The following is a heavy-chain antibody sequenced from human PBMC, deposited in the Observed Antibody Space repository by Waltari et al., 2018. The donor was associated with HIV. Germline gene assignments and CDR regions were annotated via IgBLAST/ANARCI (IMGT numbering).Heavy chain of an antibody. J-gene: IGHJ4*02. CDR3: ARSLPTIFGVCGDY. V-gene: IGHV4-39*01. D-gene: IGHD3-3*01. CDR1: GGSITTRGYD. Sequence: QVQLQESGPGLVKPSATLSLTCTVSGGSITTRGYDWGWIRQPPGKGLEWIGSVEYSGSTYHPAPKSRVTISVDTAMNRFSRKMRSVTAADTAVYYSARSLPTIFGVCGDYWGQGLLVTVSS. CDR2: VEYSGST.